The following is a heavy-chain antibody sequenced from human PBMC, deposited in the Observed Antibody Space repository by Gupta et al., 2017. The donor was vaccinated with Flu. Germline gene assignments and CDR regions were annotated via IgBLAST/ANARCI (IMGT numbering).Heavy chain of an antibody. CDR3: ARGRPPYYYGMDV. Sequence: TFRSYDMRWVRQATGKGLEWVSASGTAGDTYYPGSVKGRFTISRENAKNSLYLKMNSLRAGDTAVYYCARGRPPYYYGMDVWGQGTTVTVSS. J-gene: IGHJ6*02. V-gene: IGHV3-13*01. CDR2: SGTAGDT. CDR1: TFRSYD.